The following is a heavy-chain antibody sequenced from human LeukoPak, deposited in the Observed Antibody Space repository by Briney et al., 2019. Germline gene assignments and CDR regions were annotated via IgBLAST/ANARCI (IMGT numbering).Heavy chain of an antibody. CDR2: MYDSWST. CDR1: GVSISSHY. CDR3: VTIKRGNIYGYFDF. Sequence: PSETLSLTCTVSGVSISSHYWSWIRQPPGKGLEWIAYMYDSWSTKDNPSLKSRVTLSADTSNNQFSLRLSSVTAADTAVYYCVTIKRGNIYGYFDFWGQGILVTVSS. D-gene: IGHD5-18*01. V-gene: IGHV4-59*11. J-gene: IGHJ4*02.